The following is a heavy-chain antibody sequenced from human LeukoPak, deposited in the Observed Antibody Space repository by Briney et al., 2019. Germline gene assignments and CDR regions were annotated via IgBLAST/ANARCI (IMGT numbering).Heavy chain of an antibody. D-gene: IGHD6-19*01. Sequence: SETLSLTCAVYGGSFSGYYWSWIRQPPGKGLEWIGEINHSGSTNYNPSLKSRVTISVDTSKNQFSLKLSSVTAADTAVYYCAREKPLLHEAVTDYWGQGTLVTVSS. CDR3: AREKPLLHEAVTDY. CDR2: INHSGST. J-gene: IGHJ4*02. V-gene: IGHV4-34*01. CDR1: GGSFSGYY.